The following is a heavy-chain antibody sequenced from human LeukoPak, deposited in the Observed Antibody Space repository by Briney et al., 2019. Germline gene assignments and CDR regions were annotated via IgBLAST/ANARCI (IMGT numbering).Heavy chain of an antibody. CDR3: ARVLDIVVVPAAIASDY. J-gene: IGHJ4*02. Sequence: GGSLRLSCAASGFTFSSYEMNWVRQAPGKGLEWVSYISSSGSTIYYADSVKSRFTISRDNAKNSLYLQMNSLRAEDTAVYYCARVLDIVVVPAAIASDYWGQGTLVTVSS. CDR2: ISSSGSTI. D-gene: IGHD2-2*03. V-gene: IGHV3-48*03. CDR1: GFTFSSYE.